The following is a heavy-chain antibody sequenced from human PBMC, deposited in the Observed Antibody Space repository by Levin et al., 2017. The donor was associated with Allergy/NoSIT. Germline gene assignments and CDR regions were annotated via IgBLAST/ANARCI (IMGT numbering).Heavy chain of an antibody. CDR2: ISGSGTYI. J-gene: IGHJ5*02. CDR3: ASDQGLA. CDR1: GFSLSGYS. V-gene: IGHV3-21*04. Sequence: GGSLRLSCVASGFSLSGYSMNWVRQAPGKGLEWVSTISGSGTYINYVDSVKGRFAISRDDAKNSVYLQMNSLRDEDTAVYFCASDQGLAWGQGVLVTVSS.